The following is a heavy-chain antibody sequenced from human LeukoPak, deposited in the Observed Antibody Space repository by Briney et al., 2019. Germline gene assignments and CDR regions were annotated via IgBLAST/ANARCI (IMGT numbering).Heavy chain of an antibody. J-gene: IGHJ4*02. V-gene: IGHV4-4*09. D-gene: IGHD1-14*01. Sequence: PSLKSRVTISVDTSKNQFSLNVTSVTAADTAVYYCARSTNLLDSWGQGTLFTVSS. CDR3: ARSTNLLDS.